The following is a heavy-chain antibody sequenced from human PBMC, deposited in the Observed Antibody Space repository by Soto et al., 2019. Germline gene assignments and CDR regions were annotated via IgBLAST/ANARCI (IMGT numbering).Heavy chain of an antibody. V-gene: IGHV5-51*01. CDR1: GFAFSNYW. J-gene: IGHJ4*02. CDR2: TYPGDSAT. Sequence: PGESLKISCKTSGFAFSNYWVGWVRRMPGKGFEWMGITYPGDSATKYSPSFQGHVTISSDKSTNTAYLQWSSLRASDTAIYFCAANPRHDTDPLWPYSGQGTLVTVSS. D-gene: IGHD3-16*01. CDR3: AANPRHDTDPLWPY.